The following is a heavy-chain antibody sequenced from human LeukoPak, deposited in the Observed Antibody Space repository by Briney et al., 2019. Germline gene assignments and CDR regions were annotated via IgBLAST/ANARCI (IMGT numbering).Heavy chain of an antibody. Sequence: SETLSLTCTVSGYSISSGYYWGWIRQPPGKGLEWIGSIYHSGSTYYNPSLKSRVTISVDTSKNQSSLKLSSVTAADTAVYYCARGGKGGFGELFSPRNWFDPWGQGTLVTVSS. V-gene: IGHV4-38-2*02. J-gene: IGHJ5*02. D-gene: IGHD3-10*01. CDR1: GYSISSGYY. CDR3: ARGGKGGFGELFSPRNWFDP. CDR2: IYHSGST.